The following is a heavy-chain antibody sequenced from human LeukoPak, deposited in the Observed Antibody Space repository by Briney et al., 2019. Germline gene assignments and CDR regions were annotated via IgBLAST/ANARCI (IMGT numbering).Heavy chain of an antibody. D-gene: IGHD1-26*01. CDR2: INPNSGGT. V-gene: IGHV1-2*02. Sequence: SVKVSCKASGYTFTSYGISWVRQAPGQGLEWMGWINPNSGGTNYAQKFQGRVTMTRDTSISTAYMELSRLRSDDTAVYYCARSYSGSFLLHYYMDVWGKGTTVTVSS. CDR3: ARSYSGSFLLHYYMDV. CDR1: GYTFTSYG. J-gene: IGHJ6*03.